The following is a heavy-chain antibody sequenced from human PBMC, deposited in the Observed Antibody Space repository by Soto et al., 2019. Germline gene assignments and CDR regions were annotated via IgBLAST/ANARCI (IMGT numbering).Heavy chain of an antibody. CDR1: GGSISSYY. J-gene: IGHJ6*02. CDR3: ARKGFGPLHGLVDV. D-gene: IGHD3-10*01. Sequence: QVQLQESGPGLVKPSETLSLSCTVSGGSISSYYWSWFRQSPGKRMEWIGYVHQSWGSSYNRSLQSRVAISIDTSMSQFSLNVTSVTATATAVYYCARKGFGPLHGLVDVWGQGTTVTVSS. V-gene: IGHV4-59*08. CDR2: VHQSWGS.